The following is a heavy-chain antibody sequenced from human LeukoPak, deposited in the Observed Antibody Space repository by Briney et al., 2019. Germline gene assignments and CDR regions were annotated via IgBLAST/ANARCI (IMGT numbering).Heavy chain of an antibody. D-gene: IGHD3-10*01. CDR3: AREAYASGNFRTDYYYMDV. Sequence: ASVKVSCKASGYTFTGYYMHWVRQAPGQGLEWMGWISPTSGGTNYAQKFQGRVTMTRDTSISTAYMELSRLRSDDTAVYYCAREAYASGNFRTDYYYMDVWGKGTTVTISS. V-gene: IGHV1-2*02. J-gene: IGHJ6*03. CDR1: GYTFTGYY. CDR2: ISPTSGGT.